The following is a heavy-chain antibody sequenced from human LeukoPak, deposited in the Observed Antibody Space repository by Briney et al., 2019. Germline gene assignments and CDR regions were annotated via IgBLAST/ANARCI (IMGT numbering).Heavy chain of an antibody. J-gene: IGHJ4*02. Sequence: GASLKISWRCSGYSFTSYWIGWVRQMPGKRPAWMGIIYPGDSDTRYSPSLQGQVTISADKSISTAYLQWSSLKVWDTATCYCARLREETFYDILTGYYFDSWGQGTLVTVSS. CDR3: ARLREETFYDILTGYYFDS. D-gene: IGHD3-9*01. CDR1: GYSFTSYW. V-gene: IGHV5-51*01. CDR2: IYPGDSDT.